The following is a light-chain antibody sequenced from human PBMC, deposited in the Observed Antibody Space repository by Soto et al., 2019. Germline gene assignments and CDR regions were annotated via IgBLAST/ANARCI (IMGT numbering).Light chain of an antibody. J-gene: IGKJ3*01. CDR2: AAS. CDR1: QHIXSNY. V-gene: IGKV3-20*01. Sequence: EIGLTQSAGTLSLSPGERATLACRASQHIXSNYLAWYQQKPGQAPRIIXFAASGRATGIPDRLSGSGSGTDFTLTISRMEPEDFAMYYCQQYGSLSFTFGQGTKVDIK. CDR3: QQYGSLSFT.